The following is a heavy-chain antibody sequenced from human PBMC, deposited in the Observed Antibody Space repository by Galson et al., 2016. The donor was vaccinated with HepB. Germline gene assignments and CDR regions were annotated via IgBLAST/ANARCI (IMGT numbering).Heavy chain of an antibody. CDR1: GITFGDYA. D-gene: IGHD3-3*01. J-gene: IGHJ4*02. Sequence: SLRLSCAVSGITFGDYAMSWFRQAPGKGLEWVSFIKSKAYGETREYAASVQGRFTISRADSKSVPYLQMRSLKTEDTAVYYCTSPSHYDFWSGFGPDYWCQGTLVTVSS. CDR3: TSPSHYDFWSGFGPDY. CDR2: IKSKAYGETR. V-gene: IGHV3-49*03.